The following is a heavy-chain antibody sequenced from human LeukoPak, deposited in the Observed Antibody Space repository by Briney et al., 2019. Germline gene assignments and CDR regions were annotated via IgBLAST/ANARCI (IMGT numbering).Heavy chain of an antibody. CDR3: AKQYLQYYFDY. CDR1: GFTFSSYG. Sequence: PGGPLRLSCAASGFTFSSYGMHWVRQAPGKGLEWVAVISYDGSNKYYADSVKGRFTISRDNSKNTLYLQMNSLRAEDTAVYYCAKQYLQYYFDYWGPGTLVTVSS. V-gene: IGHV3-30*18. J-gene: IGHJ4*02. D-gene: IGHD4-11*01. CDR2: ISYDGSNK.